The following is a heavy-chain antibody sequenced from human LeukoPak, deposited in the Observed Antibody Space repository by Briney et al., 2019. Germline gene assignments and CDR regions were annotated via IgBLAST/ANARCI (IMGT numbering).Heavy chain of an antibody. CDR1: GFIFKDYW. D-gene: IGHD3-3*01. J-gene: IGHJ6*02. Sequence: GGSLRLSCAASGFIFKDYWMIWVRQAPGKGLEWVSVIYSGGSTYYADSVKGRFTISRDNSKNTLYLQMNSLRAEDTAVYYCARDRFLDYYYYGMDVWGQGTTVTVSS. CDR3: ARDRFLDYYYYGMDV. CDR2: IYSGGST. V-gene: IGHV3-53*01.